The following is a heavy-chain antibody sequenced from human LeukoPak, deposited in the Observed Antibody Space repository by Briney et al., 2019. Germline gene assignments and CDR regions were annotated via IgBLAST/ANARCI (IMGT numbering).Heavy chain of an antibody. CDR1: GFTFSSYG. V-gene: IGHV3-33*01. Sequence: GRSLRLSCAASGFTFSSYGMHWVRQAPGKGLEWVAVIWYDGSNKYYADSEKGRFTISRDNSKNTLYLQMNSLRAEDTAVYYCARDRDSYGYGLYYFDYWGQGTLVTVSS. CDR3: ARDRDSYGYGLYYFDY. J-gene: IGHJ4*02. CDR2: IWYDGSNK. D-gene: IGHD5-18*01.